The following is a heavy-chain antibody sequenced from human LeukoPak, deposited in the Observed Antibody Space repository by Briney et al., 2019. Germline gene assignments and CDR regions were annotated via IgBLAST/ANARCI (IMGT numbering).Heavy chain of an antibody. Sequence: GGSLRLSCAASGFTVSSNYMSWVRQAPGKGLEWVSVIYSGGSTYYADSVKGRFTISRDNSKNTLYLQMNSLRAEDTAVYYCARDEGHGYCSSTSCSPPAEYFQHWGQGTLVTVSS. CDR1: GFTVSSNY. CDR2: IYSGGST. D-gene: IGHD2-2*03. CDR3: ARDEGHGYCSSTSCSPPAEYFQH. V-gene: IGHV3-53*01. J-gene: IGHJ1*01.